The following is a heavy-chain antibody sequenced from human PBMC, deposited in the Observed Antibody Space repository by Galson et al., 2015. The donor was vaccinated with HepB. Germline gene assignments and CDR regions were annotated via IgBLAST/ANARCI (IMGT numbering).Heavy chain of an antibody. Sequence: SLRLSCAGSGFTFSNAWMNWVRQAPGKGLEWVGRIKSKSDGGTIDYAAPVKGRFIISRDDSKNTVFLQMNSLKSDDTGVYYCSTGGYYIDFWGQGAHVTVSS. D-gene: IGHD3-3*01. V-gene: IGHV3-15*07. CDR2: IKSKSDGGTI. CDR3: STGGYYIDF. CDR1: GFTFSNAW. J-gene: IGHJ4*02.